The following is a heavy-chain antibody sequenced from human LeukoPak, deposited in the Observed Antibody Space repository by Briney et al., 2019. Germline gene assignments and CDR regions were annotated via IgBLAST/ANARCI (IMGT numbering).Heavy chain of an antibody. V-gene: IGHV4-39*01. J-gene: IGHJ6*02. CDR1: GGSITSNTDC. CDR2: IYYSGSS. Sequence: SETLSLTCTVSGGSITSNTDCWGWIRQPPGKGLEWIGSIYYSGSSYYNPSLKSRVTIFVDTSKNQFSLKLSSVTAADTAVYYCARHNCTTTRCYVYYYYPMDVWGQGTTVTVSS. CDR3: ARHNCTTTRCYVYYYYPMDV. D-gene: IGHD2-2*01.